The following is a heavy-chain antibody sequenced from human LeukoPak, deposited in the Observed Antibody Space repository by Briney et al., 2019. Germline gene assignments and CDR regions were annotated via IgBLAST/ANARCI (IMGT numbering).Heavy chain of an antibody. V-gene: IGHV3-48*03. Sequence: PGGSLRLSCAASGFTFNSYEMNWVRQAPGKGLEWVSYISSSGSTIYYADSVKGRFTISRDNAKNSLYLQMNSLRAEDTAVYYCVRRGPATGGNFDYWGQGTLVTVSS. J-gene: IGHJ4*02. CDR2: ISSSGSTI. CDR3: VRRGPATGGNFDY. CDR1: GFTFNSYE. D-gene: IGHD3-16*01.